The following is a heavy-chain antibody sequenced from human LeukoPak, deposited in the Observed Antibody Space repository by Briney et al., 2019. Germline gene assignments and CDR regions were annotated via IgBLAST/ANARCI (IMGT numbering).Heavy chain of an antibody. Sequence: SGGSLRPSCAASGFTFSSYWMSWVRQAPGKGLEWVANIKQDGSEKYYVDSVKGRFTISRDNAKNSLYLQMNSLRAEDTAVYYCARALGFYYDSSGYYDLDYWGQGTLVTVSS. CDR2: IKQDGSEK. J-gene: IGHJ4*02. V-gene: IGHV3-7*01. CDR3: ARALGFYYDSSGYYDLDY. D-gene: IGHD3-22*01. CDR1: GFTFSSYW.